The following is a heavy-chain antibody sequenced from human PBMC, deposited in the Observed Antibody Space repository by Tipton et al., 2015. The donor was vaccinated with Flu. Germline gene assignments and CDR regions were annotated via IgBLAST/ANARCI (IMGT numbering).Heavy chain of an antibody. Sequence: TLSLTCAVNGGSFSDYYWSWIRQHPGKGLEWIGYIYYSATTYYSPSLQSRVTISIDTSENQFSLKLSSVTAADTAVYYCARDRERHSFGLWGQGTLVTVSS. CDR3: ARDRERHSFGL. J-gene: IGHJ4*02. V-gene: IGHV4-31*11. CDR2: IYYSATT. D-gene: IGHD5-18*01. CDR1: GGSFSDYY.